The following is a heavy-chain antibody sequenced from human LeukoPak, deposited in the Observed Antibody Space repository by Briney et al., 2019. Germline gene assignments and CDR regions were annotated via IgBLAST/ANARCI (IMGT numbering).Heavy chain of an antibody. CDR2: ISSSGSTI. CDR1: GFTFSSYE. J-gene: IGHJ5*02. CDR3: AKDLYGYVSNWFDP. D-gene: IGHD5-12*01. V-gene: IGHV3-48*03. Sequence: PGGSLRLSCAASGFTFSSYEMNWVRQAPGKGLEWGSYISSSGSTIYYADSVKGRFTISRDNSKNTLYLQMNSLRAEDTAVYYYAKDLYGYVSNWFDPWGQGTLVTVSS.